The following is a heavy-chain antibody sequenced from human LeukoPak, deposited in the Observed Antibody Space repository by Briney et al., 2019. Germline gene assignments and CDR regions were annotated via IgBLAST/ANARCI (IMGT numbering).Heavy chain of an antibody. CDR1: GFTFSNLA. V-gene: IGHV3-23*01. CDR2: ISASGGST. CDR3: VVVSYCAVDCYDY. D-gene: IGHD2-21*01. J-gene: IGHJ4*02. Sequence: PGGSLRLSCAASGFTFSNLAMSWVRQAPGKGLEWLSLISASGGSTYYADSVRGRFTISRDNSKNTVYVQMNSLRAEDTAVYFCVVVSYCAVDCYDYWGQGTLVTVSS.